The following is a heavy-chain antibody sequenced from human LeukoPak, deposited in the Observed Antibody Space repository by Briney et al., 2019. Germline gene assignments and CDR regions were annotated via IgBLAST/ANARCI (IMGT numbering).Heavy chain of an antibody. J-gene: IGHJ6*03. CDR2: IKQDGSEK. V-gene: IGHV3-7*01. CDR3: ARDRYSYGYFNYYYYMDV. CDR1: GFTFSSYW. D-gene: IGHD5-18*01. Sequence: GGSLRLSCAASGFTFSSYWMSWVRQAPGKGLEWVANIKQDGSEKYYVDSVKGRFTISRDNAKNSLYLQMNSLRAEDTAVYYCARDRYSYGYFNYYYYMDVWGKGTTVTVSS.